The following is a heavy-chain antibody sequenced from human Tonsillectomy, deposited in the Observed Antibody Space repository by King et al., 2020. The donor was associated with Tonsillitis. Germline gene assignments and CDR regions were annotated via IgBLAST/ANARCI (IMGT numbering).Heavy chain of an antibody. D-gene: IGHD3-10*01. CDR2: IKEDGGEK. CDR3: VRGTFGMAWGASRFDF. Sequence: QLVQSGGGLVQPGGSLRLSCAASGFTFSNHWINWVRQAPGEGLQWVANIKEDGGEKYYVDSVRGRFTISRDNAKESVYLQMNSLRAEDTAVYYCVRGTFGMAWGASRFDFWGQGTVVSVPS. J-gene: IGHJ4*03. V-gene: IGHV3-7*03. CDR1: GFTFSNHW.